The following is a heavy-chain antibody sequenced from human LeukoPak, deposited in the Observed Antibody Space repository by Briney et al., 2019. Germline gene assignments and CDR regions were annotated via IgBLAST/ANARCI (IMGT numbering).Heavy chain of an antibody. D-gene: IGHD1-14*01. V-gene: IGHV6-1*01. CDR2: TYFRSKWIH. CDR1: GDSVSSSTSA. J-gene: IGHJ4*02. CDR3: ARNFSPDFDY. Sequence: PSQTLSLTCAISGDSVSSSTSAWSWIRQSPSRGLEWLGRTYFRSKWIHDYALSVRGRITINPDTSKNQVSLQLNSMTPEDTAIYYCARNFSPDFDYWGQGTLVTVSS.